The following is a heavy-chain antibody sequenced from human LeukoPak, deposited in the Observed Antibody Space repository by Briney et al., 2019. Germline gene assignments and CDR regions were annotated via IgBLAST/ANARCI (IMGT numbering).Heavy chain of an antibody. CDR2: IIPIFGTA. D-gene: IGHD3-3*01. V-gene: IGHV1-69*05. CDR3: ARAPIERIPQERITIFGVVSNYYYYYMDV. J-gene: IGHJ6*03. Sequence: SVKVSCKASGGTFSSYAISWVRQAPGQGLEWMGGIIPIFGTANYAQKFQGRVTITTDESTSTAYMELSSLRSEDTAVYYCARAPIERIPQERITIFGVVSNYYYYYMDVWGKGTTVTVSS. CDR1: GGTFSSYA.